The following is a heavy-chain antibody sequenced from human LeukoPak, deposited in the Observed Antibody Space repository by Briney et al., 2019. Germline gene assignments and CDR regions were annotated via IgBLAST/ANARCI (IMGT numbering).Heavy chain of an antibody. V-gene: IGHV4-59*08. Sequence: SETLSLTCTVSGGSISSYYWSWIRQPLGKGLEWIGYIYYSGSTNYNPSLKSRVTISVDTSKNQFSLKLSSVTAADTAVYYCARHRSYSSSWYGMNWFDPWGQGTLVTVSS. CDR2: IYYSGST. CDR1: GGSISSYY. D-gene: IGHD6-13*01. J-gene: IGHJ5*02. CDR3: ARHRSYSSSWYGMNWFDP.